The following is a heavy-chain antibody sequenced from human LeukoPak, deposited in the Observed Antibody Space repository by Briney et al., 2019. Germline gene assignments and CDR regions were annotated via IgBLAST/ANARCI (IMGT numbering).Heavy chain of an antibody. V-gene: IGHV3-23*01. D-gene: IGHD6-25*01. CDR1: GFTFSAHH. Sequence: GGSLRLSCATSGFTFSAHHMNWVRQAPGKGLEWVSGITASGATTYYADSVKGRFTISRDSSQSTLYLQMNSLRAEDMAVYYCARAEAAGDNRGGYYYFYMDVWGKGTTVTVSS. CDR2: ITASGATT. J-gene: IGHJ6*03. CDR3: ARAEAAGDNRGGYYYFYMDV.